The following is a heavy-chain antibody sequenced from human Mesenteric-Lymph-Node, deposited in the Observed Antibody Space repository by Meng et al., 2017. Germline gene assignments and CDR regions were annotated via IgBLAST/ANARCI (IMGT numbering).Heavy chain of an antibody. V-gene: IGHV3-69-1*01. J-gene: IGHJ4*02. CDR3: AKDNGIAVAGTVAYFDY. D-gene: IGHD6-19*01. CDR2: ISSSSTI. Sequence: GESLKISCAASGFTFSDYYMNWVRQAPGKGLEWVSSISSSSTIDYADSVKGRFTISRDNAKNSLYLQMNSLRAEDTALYYCAKDNGIAVAGTVAYFDYWGQGTLVTVSS. CDR1: GFTFSDYY.